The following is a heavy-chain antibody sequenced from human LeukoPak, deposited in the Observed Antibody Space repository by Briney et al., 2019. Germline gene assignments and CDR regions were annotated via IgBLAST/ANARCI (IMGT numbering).Heavy chain of an antibody. V-gene: IGHV4-59*01. J-gene: IGHJ4*02. Sequence: SETLSLTCAVYGGSFSSYYWSWIRQPPGKGLEWVGYIYYSGTTNYNPSLKSRVTISVDTSKNQFSLKLSSVTAADTAVYYCARGVYIAAAQYGYWGQGTLVTVSS. CDR3: ARGVYIAAAQYGY. CDR1: GGSFSSYY. CDR2: IYYSGTT. D-gene: IGHD6-13*01.